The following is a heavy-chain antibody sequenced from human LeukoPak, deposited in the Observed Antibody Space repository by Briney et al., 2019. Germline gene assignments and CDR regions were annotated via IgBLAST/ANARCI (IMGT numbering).Heavy chain of an antibody. CDR1: GFSVINNY. Sequence: GGSLRLSCAASGFSVINNYVTWVRQAPGKGLEWVGRIKSKSDGGTPDYAASVKGRFTISRDDSKNMVYLQMNNLKTEDTGVYYCTTPLSSVQFWGQGTLVTVSS. J-gene: IGHJ1*01. V-gene: IGHV3-15*01. CDR3: TTPLSSVQF. D-gene: IGHD3-3*01. CDR2: IKSKSDGGTP.